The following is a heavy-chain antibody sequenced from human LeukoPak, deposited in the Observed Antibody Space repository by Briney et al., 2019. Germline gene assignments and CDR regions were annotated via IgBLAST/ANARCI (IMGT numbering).Heavy chain of an antibody. Sequence: SETLSLTCAVYGGSFSGYYWSWIRQPPGKGLEWIGEINHSGSTKYNPFLKSRVTISVDTSKNQFSLKLSSLTAADTAVYYGARPQGGPAAVLGYWGQGTLVTFSS. V-gene: IGHV4-34*01. J-gene: IGHJ4*02. CDR1: GGSFSGYY. D-gene: IGHD2-15*01. CDR3: ARPQGGPAAVLGY. CDR2: INHSGST.